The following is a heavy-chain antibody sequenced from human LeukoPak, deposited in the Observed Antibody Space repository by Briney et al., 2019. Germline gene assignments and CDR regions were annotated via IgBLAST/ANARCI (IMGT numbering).Heavy chain of an antibody. CDR1: GYTFTSYG. CDR3: VRRWSGYYMDV. CDR2: ISGYNGNT. J-gene: IGHJ6*03. V-gene: IGHV1-18*01. Sequence: ASVKVSCKASGYTFTSYGINWVRQSPGQGLEWMGWISGYNGNTNYAQKVQGRVTMTTDTSTSTAYMELRSLGSDDTAVYYCVRRWSGYYMDVWGKGTTVTVSS.